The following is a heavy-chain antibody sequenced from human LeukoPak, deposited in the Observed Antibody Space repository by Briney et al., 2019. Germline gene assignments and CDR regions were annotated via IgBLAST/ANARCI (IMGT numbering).Heavy chain of an antibody. D-gene: IGHD6-13*01. CDR2: IFPGDSET. V-gene: IGHV5-51*01. Sequence: GESLKISCKTSGYRFNSYWIAWVRQTPGKGLEWMGIIFPGDSETRYSPSFQGQVTISADKSITTAYMQWPSLKASDTAMYYCARPYSISWSPVDSWGQGTLVTVSS. CDR3: ARPYSISWSPVDS. J-gene: IGHJ4*02. CDR1: GYRFNSYW.